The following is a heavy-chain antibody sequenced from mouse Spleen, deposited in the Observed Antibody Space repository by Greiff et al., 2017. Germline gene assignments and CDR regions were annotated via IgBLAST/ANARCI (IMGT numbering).Heavy chain of an antibody. CDR2: IHPNSGST. CDR1: GYTFTSYW. V-gene: IGHV1-64*01. J-gene: IGHJ2*01. Sequence: QVQLQQPGAELVKPGASVKLSCKASGYTFTSYWMHWVKQRPGQGLEWIGMIHPNSGSTNYNEKFKSKATLTVDKSSSTAYMQLSSLTSEDSAVYYCARGFFYYGSSYLDYWGQGTTLTVSS. CDR3: ARGFFYYGSSYLDY. D-gene: IGHD1-1*01.